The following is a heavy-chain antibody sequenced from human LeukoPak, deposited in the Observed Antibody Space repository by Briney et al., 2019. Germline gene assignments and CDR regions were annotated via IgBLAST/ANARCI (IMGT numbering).Heavy chain of an antibody. CDR1: GFTFSNYA. CDR3: ERPKQEYSYAYSHFDY. J-gene: IGHJ4*02. V-gene: IGHV3-30-3*01. CDR2: ISYDRSNT. Sequence: PGGSLRLSCAASGFTFSNYALHWVRQAPGKELEWVAVISYDRSNTYYADSVKGRFTIARDNSTNTLYLQMNSLRAEDTAVYYCERPKQEYSYAYSHFDYWGQGTLVTVSS. D-gene: IGHD5-18*01.